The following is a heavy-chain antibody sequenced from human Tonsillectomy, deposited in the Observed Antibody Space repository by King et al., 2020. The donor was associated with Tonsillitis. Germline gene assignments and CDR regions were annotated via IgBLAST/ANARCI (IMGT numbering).Heavy chain of an antibody. D-gene: IGHD1-26*01. V-gene: IGHV3-49*04. CDR1: GFTFGDYA. Sequence: VQLVESGGGLVQPGRSLRLSCTASGFTFGDYAMSLVRQGPGEGLEGGGFSRSNASGGATEDAASVKGRFTISRDDSKSIAYLQMNSLKTEDTAVYYCTRDPKRTIVGATTIDYWGQGTLVTVSS. J-gene: IGHJ4*02. CDR2: SRSNASGGAT. CDR3: TRDPKRTIVGATTIDY.